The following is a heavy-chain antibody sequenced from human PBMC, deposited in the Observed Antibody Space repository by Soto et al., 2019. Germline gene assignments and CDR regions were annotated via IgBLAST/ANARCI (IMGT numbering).Heavy chain of an antibody. CDR2: INPSGGST. CDR1: GYRFSNNY. V-gene: IGHV1-46*01. D-gene: IGHD3-3*01. CDR3: ASATTKYYTQMPKAYYGMDV. J-gene: IGHJ6*02. Sequence: ASVKVSCKASGYRFSNNYIHWVRQAPGQGLEWMGIINPSGGSTTYAQKFQGRITMTRDTSTDTVYMELSSLRSEDTAVYYCASATTKYYTQMPKAYYGMDVWGQGTPVTVYS.